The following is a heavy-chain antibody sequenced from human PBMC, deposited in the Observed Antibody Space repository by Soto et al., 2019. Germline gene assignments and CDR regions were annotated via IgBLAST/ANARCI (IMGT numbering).Heavy chain of an antibody. V-gene: IGHV5-10-1*01. D-gene: IGHD2-15*01. CDR2: IDPSDSYT. J-gene: IGHJ6*02. CDR3: ARPTGTHHNNCSGGSCYYYYGMDV. CDR1: GYSFTSYW. Sequence: GESLKISCKGSGYSFTSYWISWGRQMPGKGLEWMGRIDPSDSYTNYSPSFQGHVTISADKSISTAYLQWSSLKASDTAMYYCARPTGTHHNNCSGGSCYYYYGMDVWGQGTTVTVSS.